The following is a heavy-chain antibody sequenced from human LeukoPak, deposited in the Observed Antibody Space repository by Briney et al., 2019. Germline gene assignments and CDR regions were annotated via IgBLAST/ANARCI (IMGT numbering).Heavy chain of an antibody. J-gene: IGHJ4*02. V-gene: IGHV4-31*03. Sequence: SETLSLTCTVSGGSISSGGYYWSWIRQHPGKGLEWIGYIYYSGSTYYNPSLKSRVTISVDTSKNRFSLKLSSVTAADTAVYYCARGSSSGWDTLDYWGQGTLVTVSS. CDR3: ARGSSSGWDTLDY. D-gene: IGHD6-19*01. CDR2: IYYSGST. CDR1: GGSISSGGYY.